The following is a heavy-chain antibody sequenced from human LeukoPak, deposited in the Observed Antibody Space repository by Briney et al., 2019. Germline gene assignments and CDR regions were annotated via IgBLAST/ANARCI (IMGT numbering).Heavy chain of an antibody. CDR1: GFTFSSYG. Sequence: GGSLRLSCAASGFTFSSYGMHWVRQAPGKGLEWVAVISYDGSNKYYADSVKGRFTISRDNSKNTLYLQMNSLRAEDTAVYYCALAPEPLPLTDDAFDIWGQGTMVTVSS. D-gene: IGHD3-3*02. J-gene: IGHJ3*02. CDR3: ALAPEPLPLTDDAFDI. V-gene: IGHV3-30*03. CDR2: ISYDGSNK.